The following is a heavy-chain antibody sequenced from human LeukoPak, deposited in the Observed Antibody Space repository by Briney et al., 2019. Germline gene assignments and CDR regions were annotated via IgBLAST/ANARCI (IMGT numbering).Heavy chain of an antibody. J-gene: IGHJ6*03. CDR2: INSYGSSS. Sequence: GGSLRRSCAASGFTFSSYWMPSVRQAPGKVLVWVSRINSYGSSSSYADSVKGRFTISRDNSKNTLYLQMNSLRAEDTAIYYCAKNGDRGAYCTGGTCYPYFYYYMDVWGKGTTVTI. CDR3: AKNGDRGAYCTGGTCYPYFYYYMDV. V-gene: IGHV3-74*01. CDR1: GFTFSSYW. D-gene: IGHD2-15*01.